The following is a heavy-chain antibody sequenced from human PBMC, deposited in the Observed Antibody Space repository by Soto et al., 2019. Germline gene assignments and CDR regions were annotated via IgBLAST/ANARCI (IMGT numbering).Heavy chain of an antibody. D-gene: IGHD3-22*01. CDR1: GFTFSSYE. CDR3: ARVGGYCYDSSGYPDY. Sequence: EVQLVESGGGLVQPGGSLRLSCAASGFTFSSYEMNWVRQAPGKGLAWVSYISSSGSTIYYADSVKGRFTISRDNARNSLYLQMNSLRAEDTAVYYCARVGGYCYDSSGYPDYWGQGTLVTVSS. V-gene: IGHV3-48*03. J-gene: IGHJ4*02. CDR2: ISSSGSTI.